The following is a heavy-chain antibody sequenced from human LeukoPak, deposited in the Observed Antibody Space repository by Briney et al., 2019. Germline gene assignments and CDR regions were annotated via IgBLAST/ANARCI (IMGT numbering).Heavy chain of an antibody. CDR2: ISSSGST. CDR3: ARGPYSYDSSGAFDI. V-gene: IGHV4-61*02. Sequence: PSETLSLTCTVSGDSISSGDYYWSWIRQPAGKGLEWIGRISSSGSTNYNPSLKSRVTVSVDTSKNQFSLKLSSVTAADTAVYFCARGPYSYDSSGAFDIWGQGTMVTVSS. D-gene: IGHD3-22*01. J-gene: IGHJ3*02. CDR1: GDSISSGDYY.